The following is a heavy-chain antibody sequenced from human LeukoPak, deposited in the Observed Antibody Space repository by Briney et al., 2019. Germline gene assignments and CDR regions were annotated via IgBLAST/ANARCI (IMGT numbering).Heavy chain of an antibody. CDR2: ISSSSSYI. J-gene: IGHJ5*02. CDR1: EFTFFGYS. D-gene: IGHD3-10*01. V-gene: IGHV3-21*04. Sequence: GGSLRLSCAASEFTFFGYSMNWVRQAPGKGLEWVASISSSSSYIYYADSVKGRFTISRDNSKNTLYLQMNSLRAEDTAVYYCATSQYYYGSGSNELDWFDPWGQGTLVTVSS. CDR3: ATSQYYYGSGSNELDWFDP.